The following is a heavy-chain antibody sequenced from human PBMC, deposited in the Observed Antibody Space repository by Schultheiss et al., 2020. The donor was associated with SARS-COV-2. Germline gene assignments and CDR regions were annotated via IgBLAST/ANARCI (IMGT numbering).Heavy chain of an antibody. D-gene: IGHD4-11*01. CDR3: ATGTTPRLPNY. V-gene: IGHV4-31*03. CDR1: GGSISSGGYY. CDR2: IYYSGST. Sequence: SETLSLTCTVSGGSISSGGYYWSWIRQHPGKGLEWIGYIYYSGSTYYNPSLKSRVTISVDTSKNQFSLKLSSVTAADTAVYYCATGTTPRLPNYWGQGTLVTVSS. J-gene: IGHJ4*02.